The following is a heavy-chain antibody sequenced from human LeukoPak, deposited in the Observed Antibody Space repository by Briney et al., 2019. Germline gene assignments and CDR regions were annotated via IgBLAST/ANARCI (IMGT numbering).Heavy chain of an antibody. V-gene: IGHV3-11*01. J-gene: IGHJ4*02. CDR1: GFTFSNYE. CDR3: ARDLRRGYSGYDRHNYFDY. Sequence: PGRSLRPSCAASGFTFSNYEMSWIRQAPGKGLEWVSYISSSGSTIYYADSVKGRFTISRDNAKNSLYLQMNSLRAEDTAVYYCARDLRRGYSGYDRHNYFDYWGQGTLVTVSS. D-gene: IGHD5-12*01. CDR2: ISSSGSTI.